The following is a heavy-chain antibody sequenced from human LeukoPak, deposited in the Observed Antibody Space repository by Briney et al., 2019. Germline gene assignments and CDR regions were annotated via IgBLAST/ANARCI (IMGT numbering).Heavy chain of an antibody. V-gene: IGHV4-59*08. J-gene: IGHJ4*02. CDR2: IYYSGST. CDR3: ARLSNYYDSSGYVDY. D-gene: IGHD3-22*01. CDR1: GGSISSYY. Sequence: SETLSLTCTVSGGSISSYYWSWIRQPPGKGLEWIGYIYYSGSTNYNPSLKSRVTISVDTSKNQFPLKLSSVTAADTAVYYCARLSNYYDSSGYVDYWGQGTLVTVSS.